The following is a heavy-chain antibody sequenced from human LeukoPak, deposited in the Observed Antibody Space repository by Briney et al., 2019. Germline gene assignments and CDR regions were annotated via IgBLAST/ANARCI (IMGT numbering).Heavy chain of an antibody. J-gene: IGHJ4*02. Sequence: GGSLRLSCAASGFTFSSYAMSWVRQAPGKGLEWVSAISGSGGSTYYADSVKGRFTIPRDNSKNTLYLQMNSLRAEDTAVYYCAKSAEDIVVVVAAPFDYWGQGTLVTVSS. V-gene: IGHV3-23*01. D-gene: IGHD2-15*01. CDR1: GFTFSSYA. CDR2: ISGSGGST. CDR3: AKSAEDIVVVVAAPFDY.